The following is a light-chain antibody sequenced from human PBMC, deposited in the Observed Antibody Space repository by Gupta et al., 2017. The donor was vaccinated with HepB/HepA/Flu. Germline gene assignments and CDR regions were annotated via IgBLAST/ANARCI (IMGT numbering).Light chain of an antibody. J-gene: IGLJ2*01. CDR3: SSYTSSITVV. CDR1: SRDVGGYNF. V-gene: IGLV2-14*01. Sequence: QSALTQPASVSGSPGQSITISCTGTSRDVGGYNFVSWYQQQPGKAPKLMIYDVSNRPSGVSNRFSGSKSGNTASLTISGLQAEDEADYYCSSYTSSITVVFGGGTKLTVL. CDR2: DVS.